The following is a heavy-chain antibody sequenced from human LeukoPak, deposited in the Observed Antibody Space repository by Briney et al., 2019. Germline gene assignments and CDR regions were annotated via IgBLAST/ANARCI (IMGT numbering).Heavy chain of an antibody. CDR2: ISASGSN. J-gene: IGHJ4*02. Sequence: SETLSLTCTVSGGSISSGTYYWSWIRQPAGKGLEWIGRISASGSNNYNPSLKSRVTLSVDTSKNQFSLRLSSVTAADTAVYYCARDAKSYCDSSGYSEFDYWGQGTLVTVSS. CDR1: GGSISSGTYY. V-gene: IGHV4-61*02. CDR3: ARDAKSYCDSSGYSEFDY. D-gene: IGHD3-22*01.